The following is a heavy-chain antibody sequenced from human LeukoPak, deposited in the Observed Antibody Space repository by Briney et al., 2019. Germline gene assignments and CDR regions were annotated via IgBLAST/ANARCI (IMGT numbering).Heavy chain of an antibody. CDR2: IYSGGST. CDR1: GFTVSSNY. D-gene: IGHD4-17*01. Sequence: GGSLRLSCAASGFTVSSNYMSWVRQAPGKGLEWVSVIYSGGSTYYADSVKGRFTISRDNSKNTLYLQMNSLRAEDTAVYYCARGGLYGDYEGGINYWGQGTLVTVSS. CDR3: ARGGLYGDYEGGINY. V-gene: IGHV3-53*05. J-gene: IGHJ4*02.